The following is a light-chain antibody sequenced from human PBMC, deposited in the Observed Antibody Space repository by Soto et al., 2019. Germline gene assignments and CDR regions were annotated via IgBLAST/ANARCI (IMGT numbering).Light chain of an antibody. CDR2: DAS. CDR3: QQYNNWPPLT. CDR1: QSVSSY. V-gene: IGKV3-15*01. Sequence: EIVLTQFPATLSFSPGERATLSCRASQSVSSYLAWYQQKPGQAPRLLIYDASNRATGIPARFSGSGSGTEFTLTISSLQSEDFAVYYCQQYNNWPPLTFGGGTKVDI. J-gene: IGKJ4*01.